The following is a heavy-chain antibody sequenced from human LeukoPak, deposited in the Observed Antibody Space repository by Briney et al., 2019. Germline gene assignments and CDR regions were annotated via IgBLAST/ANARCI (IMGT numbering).Heavy chain of an antibody. CDR3: ARERLAMVRGVIPKEAWGWFDP. CDR1: GGSISSDY. J-gene: IGHJ5*02. V-gene: IGHV4-59*01. D-gene: IGHD3-10*01. CDR2: LDYRGYT. Sequence: SETLSLTCTVSGGSISSDYWGWIREPPGKGLEWIGDLDYRGYTNYKPSLKSRVTISVDTCNNQFSLTLSSVTAADPAVYYCARERLAMVRGVIPKEAWGWFDPWGQGTLVTVSS.